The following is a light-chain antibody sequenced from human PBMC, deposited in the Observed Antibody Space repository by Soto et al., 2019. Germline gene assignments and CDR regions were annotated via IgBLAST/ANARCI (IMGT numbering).Light chain of an antibody. V-gene: IGLV2-23*01. Sequence: QSVLTQPASVSGSPGQSITISCTGTSSDVGKYNLVSWYQQHPGKAPKLMIYEGSKRPSGVSNRFSGSKSGNTASLTISILQAEDEADYYCCSYAGSSTYVFGTGTKVTVL. J-gene: IGLJ1*01. CDR3: CSYAGSSTYV. CDR2: EGS. CDR1: SSDVGKYNL.